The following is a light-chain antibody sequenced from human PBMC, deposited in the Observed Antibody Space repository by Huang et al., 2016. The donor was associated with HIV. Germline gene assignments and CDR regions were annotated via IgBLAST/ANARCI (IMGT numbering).Light chain of an antibody. CDR3: HQYYNAPQT. J-gene: IGKJ1*01. Sequence: DIVMTQSPESMTVSLGERATINCKSSQSFLHSSNNKNYLTWYQQKPGQPSKVLISWSSTRESGVPDRFIGSGSGTDFTLTISNLQAEDVAVYFCHQYYNAPQTFGQGTKVEIK. CDR1: QSFLHSSNNKNY. CDR2: WSS. V-gene: IGKV4-1*01.